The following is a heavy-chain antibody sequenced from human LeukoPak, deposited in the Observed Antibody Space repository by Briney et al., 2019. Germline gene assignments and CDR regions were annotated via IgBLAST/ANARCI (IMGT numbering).Heavy chain of an antibody. CDR2: IYSGGST. D-gene: IGHD5-24*01. CDR3: ARLLRKMALAY. J-gene: IGHJ4*02. CDR1: GFTVSSNY. V-gene: IGHV3-53*01. Sequence: PGGSLRLSCAASGFTVSSNYMSWVPQAPGKGLEWVSVIYSGGSTYYADSVKGRFTISRDNSKNTLYLQMNSLRAEDTAVYYCARLLRKMALAYWGQGTLVTVSS.